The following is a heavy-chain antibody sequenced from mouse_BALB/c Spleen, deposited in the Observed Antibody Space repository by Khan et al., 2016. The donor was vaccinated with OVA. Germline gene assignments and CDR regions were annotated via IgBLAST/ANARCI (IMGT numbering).Heavy chain of an antibody. CDR2: ISPGSGDT. D-gene: IGHD1-2*01. Sequence: QVQLQQSGAELARPGASVKLSCKASGYTFTDYYINWVKQRTGQGLEWIGEISPGSGDTYYNARFKGKATLTADKSSSTAYMQLSSLTSEASAFYFCARRNYFGYTFAYGGQGTLVTVSA. CDR3: ARRNYFGYTFAY. V-gene: IGHV1-77*01. J-gene: IGHJ3*01. CDR1: GYTFTDYY.